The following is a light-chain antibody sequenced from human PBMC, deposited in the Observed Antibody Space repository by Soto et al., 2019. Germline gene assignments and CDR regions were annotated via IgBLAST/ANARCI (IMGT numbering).Light chain of an antibody. Sequence: EIVLTQSPATLSVSPGERATLSCRASQSVASYLAWYHQKPGQAPRLLIYGASTRATGVPARFSGSGSGTEFTLTISSLQAEDVAVYYCQQYYSTPPTFGGGTKVDIK. CDR1: QSVASY. J-gene: IGKJ4*01. CDR3: QQYYSTPPT. CDR2: GAS. V-gene: IGKV3-15*01.